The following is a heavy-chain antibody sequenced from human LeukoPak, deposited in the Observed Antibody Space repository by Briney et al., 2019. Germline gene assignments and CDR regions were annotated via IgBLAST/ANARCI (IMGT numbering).Heavy chain of an antibody. V-gene: IGHV4-39*01. Sequence: PSETLSLTCTVSGGSISSSSYYWGWIRRPPGKGLEWIGSIYYSGSTYYNPSLKSRVTISVDTSKNQFSLKLSSVTAADTAVYCCARHDYSNFYCYYYMDVWGKGTTVTVSS. CDR1: GGSISSSSYY. J-gene: IGHJ6*03. CDR3: ARHDYSNFYCYYYMDV. CDR2: IYYSGST. D-gene: IGHD4-11*01.